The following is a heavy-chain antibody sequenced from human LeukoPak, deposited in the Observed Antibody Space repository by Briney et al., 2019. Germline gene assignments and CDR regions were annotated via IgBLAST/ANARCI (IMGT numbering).Heavy chain of an antibody. J-gene: IGHJ4*02. Sequence: GGSLRLSCAASGFTFSSYGMHWVRQAPGKGLEWVAFIRYDGSNKYYADSVKGRFTISRDNSKNTLYLQMNSLRAEDTAVYYCAKASPPQYDFWGGYYSGYWGQGTLVTVSS. CDR3: AKASPPQYDFWGGYYSGY. V-gene: IGHV3-30*02. D-gene: IGHD3-3*01. CDR1: GFTFSSYG. CDR2: IRYDGSNK.